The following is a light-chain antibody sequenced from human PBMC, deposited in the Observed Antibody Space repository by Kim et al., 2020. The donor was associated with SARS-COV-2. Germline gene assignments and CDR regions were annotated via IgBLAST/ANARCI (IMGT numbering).Light chain of an antibody. CDR1: QGISNY. J-gene: IGKJ1*01. V-gene: IGKV1-27*01. CDR3: QKYNSAPTWT. Sequence: SVGDRVTITCRASQGISNYLAWYQQKPGKVPKLLIYAASTLQSGVPSRFSGSGSGTDFTLTISSLQPEDVATYYCQKYNSAPTWTFGQGTKVDIK. CDR2: AAS.